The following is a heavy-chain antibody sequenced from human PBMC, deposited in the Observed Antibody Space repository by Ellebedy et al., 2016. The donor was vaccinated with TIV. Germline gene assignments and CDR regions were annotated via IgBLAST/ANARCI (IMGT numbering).Heavy chain of an antibody. CDR2: IWFDGSNK. D-gene: IGHD3-3*01. CDR1: GFTFSSYG. Sequence: PGGSLRLSCAASGFTFSSYGMHWVRQAPGKGLEWVAVIWFDGSNKYYADSVKGRFTISRDNAKNSLYLQMNSLRAEDTAVYYCASTTIFGILSRPYYYAMDVWGQGTTVTVSS. CDR3: ASTTIFGILSRPYYYAMDV. V-gene: IGHV3-33*03. J-gene: IGHJ6*02.